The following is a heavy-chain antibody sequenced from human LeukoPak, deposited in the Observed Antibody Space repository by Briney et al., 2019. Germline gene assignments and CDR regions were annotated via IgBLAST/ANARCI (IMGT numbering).Heavy chain of an antibody. Sequence: GGSLRLSCVASGFTFSSYSMNWVRQAPGKGLEWVSYITRSSSAKFYADSVKGRFTISRDNAENLLYLQMNSLRAEDTAVYYCARSGRAYSPDYWGQGTLVTVSS. D-gene: IGHD3-16*01. V-gene: IGHV3-48*01. CDR1: GFTFSSYS. J-gene: IGHJ4*02. CDR2: ITRSSSAK. CDR3: ARSGRAYSPDY.